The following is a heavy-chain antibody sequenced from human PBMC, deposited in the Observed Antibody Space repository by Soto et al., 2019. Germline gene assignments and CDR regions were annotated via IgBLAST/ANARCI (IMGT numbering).Heavy chain of an antibody. D-gene: IGHD3-3*02. Sequence: GGSLRLSCAASGFTFSNAWMSWVRQAPGKGLEWVGRINSKTDGGTTDYAAPVKGRFTISRDDSKNTLYLQMNSLKTEDTAVYYCTTVGFLGWLLPFDYWGQGTLVTVSS. J-gene: IGHJ4*02. CDR2: INSKTDGGTT. CDR1: GFTFSNAW. V-gene: IGHV3-15*01. CDR3: TTVGFLGWLLPFDY.